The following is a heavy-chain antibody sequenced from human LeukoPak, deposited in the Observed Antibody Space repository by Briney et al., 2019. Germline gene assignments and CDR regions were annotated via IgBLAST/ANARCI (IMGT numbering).Heavy chain of an antibody. V-gene: IGHV4-39*07. CDR2: IYANGIT. Sequence: SETLSLTCIVSGGPISSSNYYWGWIRQPPGKGLEWIGTIYANGITYYNPALKSRVTISVDKSKNQFSLNLSSVTAADTAVYYCGTGTTDSWGQGTLVTVSS. CDR1: GGPISSSNYY. J-gene: IGHJ4*02. D-gene: IGHD1-1*01. CDR3: GTGTTDS.